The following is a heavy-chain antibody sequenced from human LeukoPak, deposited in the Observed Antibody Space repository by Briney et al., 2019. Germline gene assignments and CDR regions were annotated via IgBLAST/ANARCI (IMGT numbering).Heavy chain of an antibody. V-gene: IGHV4-30-4*08. CDR1: GGSISSGDYY. D-gene: IGHD3-3*01. Sequence: PSETLSLTCTVSGGSISSGDYYWSWIRQPPGKGLEWIGYIYYSGSTYYNPSLKSRVTISVDTSKNQFSLKLSSVTAADTAVYYCARYTQFWSGYHFDYWGQGTLVTVSS. CDR3: ARYTQFWSGYHFDY. J-gene: IGHJ4*01. CDR2: IYYSGST.